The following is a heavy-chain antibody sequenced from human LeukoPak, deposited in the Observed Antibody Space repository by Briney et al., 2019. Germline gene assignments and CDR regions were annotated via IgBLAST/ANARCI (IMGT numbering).Heavy chain of an antibody. D-gene: IGHD5-24*01. CDR3: ARDQPSQGPDGYTGNW. V-gene: IGHV1-69*04. J-gene: IGHJ4*02. CDR1: GGTFSSYT. CDR2: IIPILGIA. Sequence: SVKVSCKASGGTFSSYTISWVRQAPGQGLEWMGRIIPILGIANYAQKFRGRVTITADKSTSTAYMELSSLRSEDTAVYYCARDQPSQGPDGYTGNWWGQGTLATVSS.